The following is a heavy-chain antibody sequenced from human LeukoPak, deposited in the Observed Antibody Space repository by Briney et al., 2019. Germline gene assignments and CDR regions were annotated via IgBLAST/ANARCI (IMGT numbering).Heavy chain of an antibody. Sequence: GASVKVSCKASGYTFTSYYMHWVRQAPGQGLEWMGMTNPSGGSTSYAQKFQGRVTMTRDTSTSTVYMELRSLRSEDTAVYYCARDADGGLIYDYWGQGTLVTVSS. V-gene: IGHV1-46*01. CDR3: ARDADGGLIYDY. J-gene: IGHJ4*02. CDR1: GYTFTSYY. D-gene: IGHD3/OR15-3a*01. CDR2: TNPSGGST.